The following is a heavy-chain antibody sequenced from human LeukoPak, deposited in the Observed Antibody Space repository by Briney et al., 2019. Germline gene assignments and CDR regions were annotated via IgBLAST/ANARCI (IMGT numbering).Heavy chain of an antibody. CDR1: GGSFSSNI. Sequence: ASGKLSCKASGGSFSSNIIGWVRQAPGQGLEWRGGIVPIFGKTKYAQKFQGRVTITTDESSSTAYMELSSLRSDDTAIYYCARGWGIPAPISWFDPWGQGTLVTVSS. CDR2: IVPIFGKT. D-gene: IGHD2-2*01. V-gene: IGHV1-69*05. CDR3: ARGWGIPAPISWFDP. J-gene: IGHJ5*02.